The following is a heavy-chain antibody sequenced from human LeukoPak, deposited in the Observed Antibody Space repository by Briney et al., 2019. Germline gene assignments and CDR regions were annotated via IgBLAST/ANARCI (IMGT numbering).Heavy chain of an antibody. D-gene: IGHD3-16*01. Sequence: GGSLRLSCTASGFTVSSDYMSWVRQAPGKGLEWVSVVYSGGNTYYADSVKGRFTISRDNSKNTLYLQMNSLRAEDTAVYYCAREPPGGGFDYWGQGALVTVSS. V-gene: IGHV3-66*01. J-gene: IGHJ4*02. CDR2: VYSGGNT. CDR3: AREPPGGGFDY. CDR1: GFTVSSDY.